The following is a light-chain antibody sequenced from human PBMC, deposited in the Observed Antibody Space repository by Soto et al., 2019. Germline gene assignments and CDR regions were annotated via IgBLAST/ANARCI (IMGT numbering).Light chain of an antibody. V-gene: IGKV2-28*01. Sequence: DIVMTQSPLSLPVTPGEPASISCRSTQSLMHSNGYNYLDWYLQKPGQSPQLLIYLGSNRASGVPDRFSGSGSGTDFILKISRVEAEDVGVYYCMQTLQTPTFGQGTKVDIK. CDR1: QSLMHSNGYNY. J-gene: IGKJ1*01. CDR3: MQTLQTPT. CDR2: LGS.